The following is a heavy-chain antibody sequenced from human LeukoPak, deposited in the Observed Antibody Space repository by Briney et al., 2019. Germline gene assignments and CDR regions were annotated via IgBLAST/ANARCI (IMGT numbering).Heavy chain of an antibody. D-gene: IGHD2-2*01. J-gene: IGHJ4*02. Sequence: GGSLRLSCAASGFTFSSYGMSWVRQAPGKGLEWVSAISGSGGSTYYADSVKGRFTISRGNSKNTLYLQMNRLRAEDTAVYYCAKDKYQLLHFDYWGQGTLVTVSS. V-gene: IGHV3-23*01. CDR1: GFTFSSYG. CDR2: ISGSGGST. CDR3: AKDKYQLLHFDY.